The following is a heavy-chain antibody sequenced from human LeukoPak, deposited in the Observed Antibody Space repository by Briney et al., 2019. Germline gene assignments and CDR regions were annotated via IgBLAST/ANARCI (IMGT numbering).Heavy chain of an antibody. Sequence: PSETLSLTCTVSGGSISSGSYYWSWIRQPAGKGLEWIGRIYTSGSTNYNPSLKSRVTISVDTSKNQFSLKLSSVTAADTAVYYCARVGDSSSFIFVNDAFDIWGQGTMVTVSS. CDR1: GGSISSGSYY. CDR3: ARVGDSSSFIFVNDAFDI. V-gene: IGHV4-61*02. D-gene: IGHD6-13*01. J-gene: IGHJ3*02. CDR2: IYTSGST.